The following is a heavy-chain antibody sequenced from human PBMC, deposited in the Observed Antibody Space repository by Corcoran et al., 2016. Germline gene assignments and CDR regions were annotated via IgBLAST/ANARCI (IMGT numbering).Heavy chain of an antibody. Sequence: QVQLVQSGAEVKKPGSSVKVSCKASGGTFSSYAISWVRQAPGQGLEWMGGIIPIFGTGNYAQKFQGGVMITADESTSTAYMELRSLRSKDTAVYYYACPRSSGLGRHGPVYGMDDWGQGTTVTVSS. V-gene: IGHV1-69*01. CDR2: IIPIFGTG. J-gene: IGHJ6*02. CDR1: GGTFSSYA. D-gene: IGHD6-19*01. CDR3: ACPRSSGLGRHGPVYGMDD.